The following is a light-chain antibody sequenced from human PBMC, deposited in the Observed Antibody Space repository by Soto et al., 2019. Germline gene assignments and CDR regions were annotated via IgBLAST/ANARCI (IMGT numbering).Light chain of an antibody. CDR1: SSDVGGPNY. CDR2: DVT. V-gene: IGLV2-14*03. J-gene: IGLJ2*01. Sequence: QSALTQPASVSGSPGQSITISCTGTSSDVGGPNYVSWYQQHPGKAPKLIIYDVTYRPSGISNRFSGSKSANTASLTISGLQAEDEADYYCCSYTSSTTKVFGGGTKLTVL. CDR3: CSYTSSTTKV.